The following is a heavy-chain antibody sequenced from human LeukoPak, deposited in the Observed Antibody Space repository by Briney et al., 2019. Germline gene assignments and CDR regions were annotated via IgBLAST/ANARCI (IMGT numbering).Heavy chain of an antibody. Sequence: GGSLRLSCAASGFTFDDYAMHWVRHAPGKGLEWVSVISWDGDVAFYADSVEGRFTISRDNRKNSLYLQMNGLRAEDTALYYCAKEGSDSGGQTLENWGQGTLVTVSS. J-gene: IGHJ4*02. CDR3: AKEGSDSGGQTLEN. CDR2: ISWDGDVA. V-gene: IGHV3-43D*03. D-gene: IGHD4-23*01. CDR1: GFTFDDYA.